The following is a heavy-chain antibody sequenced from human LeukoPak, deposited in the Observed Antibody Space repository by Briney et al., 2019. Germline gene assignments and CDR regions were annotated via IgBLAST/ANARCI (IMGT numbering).Heavy chain of an antibody. Sequence: PSVKVSCKASGYTFTSYGISWVRQAPGQGLEWMGWISAYNGNTKYAQMVQGRVTMTTDTSTSTAYMELRSLRSDDTAVYYCARDSPPNYSDSSGYYSDAFDIWGQGTMVTVSS. J-gene: IGHJ3*02. CDR3: ARDSPPNYSDSSGYYSDAFDI. V-gene: IGHV1-18*01. CDR1: GYTFTSYG. D-gene: IGHD3-22*01. CDR2: ISAYNGNT.